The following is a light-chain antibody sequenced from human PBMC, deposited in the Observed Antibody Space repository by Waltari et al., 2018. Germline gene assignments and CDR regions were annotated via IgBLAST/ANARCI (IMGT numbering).Light chain of an antibody. Sequence: SSELTQDPAVSVALGQTVRITCQGDSLRYFYVNWYRQKPGQAPRLVMYGKKNRPAGSPDRCSGSYAGEKASLTITGAQAEDEADYYCNSRDSNGNPFVFGPATKVTVL. V-gene: IGLV3-19*01. CDR1: SLRYFY. J-gene: IGLJ1*01. CDR3: NSRDSNGNPFV. CDR2: GKK.